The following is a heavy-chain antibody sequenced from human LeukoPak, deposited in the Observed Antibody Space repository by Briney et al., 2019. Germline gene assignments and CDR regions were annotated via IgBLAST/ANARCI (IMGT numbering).Heavy chain of an antibody. CDR3: ARGPYYDFWSGYYIRNYYYMDV. CDR1: GGSFSGYY. Sequence: PSETLSLTCAVYGGSFSGYYWSWIRQPPGKGLEWIGEINHSGSTNYNPSLKSRVTISVDTSKNQFSLKLSSVTAADTAVYYCARGPYYDFWSGYYIRNYYYMDVWGKGTTVTVSS. CDR2: INHSGST. D-gene: IGHD3-3*01. V-gene: IGHV4-34*01. J-gene: IGHJ6*03.